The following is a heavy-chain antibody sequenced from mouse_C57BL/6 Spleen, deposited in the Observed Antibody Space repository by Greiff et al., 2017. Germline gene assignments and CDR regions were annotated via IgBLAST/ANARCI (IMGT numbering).Heavy chain of an antibody. CDR1: GYTFTDHT. Sequence: VQLQQSDAELVKPGASVKISCKVSGYTFTDHTIHWMKQRPEQGLEWIGYIYPRDGSTKYNEKFKGKATLTADKSSSTAYMQLNSLTSVDSAVYFCARRGYYGSSPLAMDYWGQGTSVTVSS. D-gene: IGHD1-1*01. CDR2: IYPRDGST. V-gene: IGHV1-78*01. CDR3: ARRGYYGSSPLAMDY. J-gene: IGHJ4*01.